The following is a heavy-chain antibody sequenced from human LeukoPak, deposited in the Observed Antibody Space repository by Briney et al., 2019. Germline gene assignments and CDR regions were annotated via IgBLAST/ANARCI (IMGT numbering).Heavy chain of an antibody. D-gene: IGHD3-9*01. J-gene: IGHJ6*03. V-gene: IGHV1-2*02. Sequence: GASVKVSCKASGYTFIGYHMHWVRQAPGQGLEWMGWINPNSGGTNYAQKFQSRVTMTRDTSISTAYMELSRLRSDDTAVYYCATAGGDILTGPYYYYMDVWGKGTTVTVSS. CDR2: INPNSGGT. CDR1: GYTFIGYH. CDR3: ATAGGDILTGPYYYYMDV.